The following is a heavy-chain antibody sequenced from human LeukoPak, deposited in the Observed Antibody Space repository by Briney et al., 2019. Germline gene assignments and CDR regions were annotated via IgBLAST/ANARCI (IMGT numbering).Heavy chain of an antibody. CDR3: ARGTSYCSSTSCYTTGWFDP. J-gene: IGHJ5*02. CDR1: GYAFTSYG. D-gene: IGHD2-2*02. CDR2: ISAYNGNT. Sequence: ASVKVSCKASGYAFTSYGISWVRQAPGQGLEWMGWISAYNGNTNYAQKLQGRVTMTTDTSTSTAYMELRSLRSDDTAVYYCARGTSYCSSTSCYTTGWFDPWGQGTLVTVSS. V-gene: IGHV1-18*01.